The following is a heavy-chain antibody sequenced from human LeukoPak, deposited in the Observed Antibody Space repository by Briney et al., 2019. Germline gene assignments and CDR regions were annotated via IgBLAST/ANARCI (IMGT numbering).Heavy chain of an antibody. D-gene: IGHD5-18*01. V-gene: IGHV1-2*06. CDR1: GYTFTGYY. Sequence: ASVKVSCKASGYTFTGYYMHWVRQAPGQGLEWMGRINPNSGGTNYAQKFQGRVTMTRDTSISTAYVELSRLRSDDTAVYYCARVDTAMGSFYYYYYYMDVWGKGTTVTVSS. J-gene: IGHJ6*03. CDR3: ARVDTAMGSFYYYYYYMDV. CDR2: INPNSGGT.